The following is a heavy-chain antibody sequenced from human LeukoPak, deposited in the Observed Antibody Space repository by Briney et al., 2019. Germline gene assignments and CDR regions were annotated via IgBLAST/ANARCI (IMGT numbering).Heavy chain of an antibody. D-gene: IGHD3-22*01. CDR1: GGSFSGYY. V-gene: IGHV4-34*01. J-gene: IGHJ4*02. CDR3: ATDYYDSSGYLVYDY. CDR2: INHSGST. Sequence: SETLSLTCAVYGGSFSGYYWSWIRQPPGKGLEWIGEINHSGSTNYNPCLKSRVTISVDTSKNQFSLKLSSVTAADTAVYYCATDYYDSSGYLVYDYWGQGTLVTVSS.